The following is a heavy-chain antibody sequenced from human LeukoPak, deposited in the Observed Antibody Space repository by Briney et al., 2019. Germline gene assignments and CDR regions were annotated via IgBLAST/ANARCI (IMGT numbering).Heavy chain of an antibody. CDR1: GSIFTSYW. CDR3: ARRGPRGYYFDY. V-gene: IGHV5-51*01. Sequence: GASLQISCKGSGSIFTSYWIGWVRQLPGKGLEWMGIIYSGDSDTRYSPSFQGQVTISADKSISTAYLQWSSLKASDTAMYYCARRGPRGYYFDYWGQGTLVTVSS. D-gene: IGHD1-26*01. J-gene: IGHJ4*02. CDR2: IYSGDSDT.